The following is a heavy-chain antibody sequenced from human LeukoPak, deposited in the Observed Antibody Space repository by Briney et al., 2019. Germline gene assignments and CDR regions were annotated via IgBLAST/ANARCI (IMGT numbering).Heavy chain of an antibody. CDR3: AVTSVGAPFYYYMDV. J-gene: IGHJ6*03. CDR2: IHSGGAA. V-gene: IGHV3-66*02. CDR1: GFTVSSND. D-gene: IGHD4/OR15-4a*01. Sequence: PGGSLRLSWAASGFTVSSNDMSWVRQPPGKGREGCPVIHSGGAAYYADSVKGRFTTSRDNSKNTLYLQMSSLRAEGTAVYYCAVTSVGAPFYYYMDVWGKGTTVTVSS.